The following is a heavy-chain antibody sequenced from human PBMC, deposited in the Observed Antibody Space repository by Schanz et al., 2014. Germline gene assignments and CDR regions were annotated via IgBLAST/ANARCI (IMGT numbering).Heavy chain of an antibody. D-gene: IGHD6-13*01. CDR1: GYIFGSHG. CDR3: ARDGEAAAGCDF. CDR2: INAHTGNT. J-gene: IGHJ4*02. V-gene: IGHV1-18*01. Sequence: QLMQSGSEVRKPGASVKVSCKASGYIFGSHGMTWVRQAPGLGPELMGWINAHTGNTQYAQKCQGRVAMTRDTSTSTVYMELISVRAEDAAVYDCARDGEAAAGCDFWGQGTLVTVSS.